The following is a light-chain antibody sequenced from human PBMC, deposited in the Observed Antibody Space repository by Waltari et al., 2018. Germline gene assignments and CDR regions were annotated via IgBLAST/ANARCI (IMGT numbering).Light chain of an antibody. V-gene: IGKV3-20*01. Sequence: EIVLTQSPGTLSLSPGESATLSCRASQNTSGTYLAWYQQKPGQAPRLLIYGASSRATDIPDRFSGSESGTDFTLTISRLEPEDFAVYYCQQYGSSLRTFGQGTKVEI. CDR3: QQYGSSLRT. J-gene: IGKJ1*01. CDR2: GAS. CDR1: QNTSGTY.